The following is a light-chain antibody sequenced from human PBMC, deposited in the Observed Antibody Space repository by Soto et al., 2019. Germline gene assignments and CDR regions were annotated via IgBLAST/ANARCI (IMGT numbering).Light chain of an antibody. V-gene: IGKV3-11*01. Sequence: EIVLTQSPATLSLSPGERATLSCRASQSVGKYLVWYQQKPGQSPRLLIYDASNRATGIPARFSGSGSGTDFTLTISSQEPEDFAVYYCQQRYNWPRTFGQGTKVEVK. CDR3: QQRYNWPRT. CDR2: DAS. J-gene: IGKJ1*01. CDR1: QSVGKY.